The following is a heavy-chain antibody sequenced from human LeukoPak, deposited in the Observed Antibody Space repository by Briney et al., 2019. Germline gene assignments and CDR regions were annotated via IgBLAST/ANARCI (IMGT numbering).Heavy chain of an antibody. CDR3: AELGITMIGGV. Sequence: GGSLRLSCAASGFTFSSYEMNWVRQAPGKGLEWISYISSIGGTIFYADSVKGRFTISRDNAKHSLYLQMNSLRAEDTAVYYCAELGITMIGGVWGKGTTVTISS. V-gene: IGHV3-48*03. CDR1: GFTFSSYE. J-gene: IGHJ6*04. CDR2: ISSIGGTI. D-gene: IGHD3-10*02.